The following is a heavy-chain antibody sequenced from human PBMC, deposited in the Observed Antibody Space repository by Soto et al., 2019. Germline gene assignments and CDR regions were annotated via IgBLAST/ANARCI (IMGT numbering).Heavy chain of an antibody. CDR1: GFTFSSYG. J-gene: IGHJ4*02. CDR3: ARDSSLASLDY. CDR2: IWYDGSNK. D-gene: IGHD3-16*02. Sequence: GESLKISCAASGFTFSSYGMHWVRQAPGKGLEWVAVIWYDGSNKYYADSVKGRFTISRDNSKNTLYLQMNSLRAEDTAVYYCARDSSLASLDYWGQGTLVTVSS. V-gene: IGHV3-33*01.